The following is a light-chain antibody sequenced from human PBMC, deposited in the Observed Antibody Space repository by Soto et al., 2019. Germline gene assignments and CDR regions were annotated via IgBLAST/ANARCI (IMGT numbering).Light chain of an antibody. Sequence: QSVLTQPPSVSGAPGQRVTISCTGSSSNIGAGYDVHLYHQLPGTAAKLLIYGNSNRPSGVPDRFSGSKSGTSASLAITGLQAEDEADYYCQSYDSSLRGYVFGTGTKVTVL. J-gene: IGLJ1*01. V-gene: IGLV1-40*01. CDR2: GNS. CDR1: SSNIGAGYD. CDR3: QSYDSSLRGYV.